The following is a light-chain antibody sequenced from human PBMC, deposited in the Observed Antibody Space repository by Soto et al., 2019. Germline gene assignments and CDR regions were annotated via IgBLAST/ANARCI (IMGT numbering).Light chain of an antibody. V-gene: IGKV3-15*01. CDR2: GAS. CDR1: QSVSSN. J-gene: IGKJ1*01. CDR3: QQYNNWPPWT. Sequence: EIVMTQSTATLSVSPGERATLSYRASQSVSSNLAWYQQKPGQAPRLLIYGASTMATGIPARFSGSGSGTEFTLTISSLQSEDFAVYYCQQYNNWPPWTFGQGTKVEIK.